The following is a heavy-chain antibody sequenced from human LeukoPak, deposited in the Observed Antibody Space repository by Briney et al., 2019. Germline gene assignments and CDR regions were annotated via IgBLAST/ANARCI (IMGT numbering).Heavy chain of an antibody. D-gene: IGHD2-15*01. J-gene: IGHJ3*02. CDR1: GFTFDDYA. V-gene: IGHV3-9*01. CDR3: AKDINRQVTTPGSVAFDI. Sequence: GGSLRLSCAASGFTFDDYAIHWVRQAPGKGLEWVSGISWNSDRIGYADSVKGRFTISRDNAKNSLYLQMNSLRAEDTALYYCAKDINRQVTTPGSVAFDIWGQGTMVTVSS. CDR2: ISWNSDRI.